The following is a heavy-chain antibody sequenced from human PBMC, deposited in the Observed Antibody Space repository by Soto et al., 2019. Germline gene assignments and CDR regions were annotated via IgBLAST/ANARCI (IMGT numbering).Heavy chain of an antibody. CDR2: IYYSGST. D-gene: IGHD2-15*01. J-gene: IGHJ4*02. CDR1: GGSVSSGSYY. V-gene: IGHV4-61*01. Sequence: SETLSLTCTVSGGSVSSGSYYWSWIRQPPGKGLEWIGYIYYSGSTNYNPSLKSRVTISVDTSKNQFSLKLSSVTAAGTAVYYCARVVGYCSGGSCYADSNFDYWGQGTLVTVSS. CDR3: ARVVGYCSGGSCYADSNFDY.